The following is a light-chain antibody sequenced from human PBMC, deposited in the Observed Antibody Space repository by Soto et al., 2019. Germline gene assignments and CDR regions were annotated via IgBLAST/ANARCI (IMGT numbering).Light chain of an antibody. Sequence: EIVLSLSPAALSLSTGERATLSCRASQTVKSSYLAWYQQKPGQSPRLLIFGASSGATGIPDRFSGSGSRTDFTLTISRLEPEDFAVYYCQQYGSSWTFGQGTKVDIK. V-gene: IGKV3-20*01. J-gene: IGKJ1*01. CDR3: QQYGSSWT. CDR1: QTVKSSY. CDR2: GAS.